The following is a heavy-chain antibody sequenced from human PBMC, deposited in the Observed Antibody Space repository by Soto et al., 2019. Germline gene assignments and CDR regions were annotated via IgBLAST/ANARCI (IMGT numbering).Heavy chain of an antibody. CDR1: GGSISSGDYY. Sequence: QVQLQESGPGLVKPSQTLSLTCTVSGGSISSGDYYWSWIRQPPGKGLEWIGYIYYSGSTYYNTSLKSRVTISVDTSKNQFSLKLGSVTAADTAVYYCGRGEAEWEHHPRFEYWGQGTLVTVSS. J-gene: IGHJ4*02. CDR3: GRGEAEWEHHPRFEY. CDR2: IYYSGST. D-gene: IGHD1-26*01. V-gene: IGHV4-30-4*01.